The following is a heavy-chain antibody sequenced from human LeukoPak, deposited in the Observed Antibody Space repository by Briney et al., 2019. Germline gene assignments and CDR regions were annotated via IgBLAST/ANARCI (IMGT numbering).Heavy chain of an antibody. CDR1: GYTFTGYY. CDR3: ARYGQQLVRPQYNWFDP. Sequence: ASVKVSCKASGYTFTGYYMHWVRQAPGQGLEWMGWINPNSGGTNYAQKFQGRVTMTRDTSISTAYMELSRLRSDDTAVYYCARYGQQLVRPQYNWFDPWGQGTLVTVSS. D-gene: IGHD6-13*01. CDR2: INPNSGGT. J-gene: IGHJ5*02. V-gene: IGHV1-2*02.